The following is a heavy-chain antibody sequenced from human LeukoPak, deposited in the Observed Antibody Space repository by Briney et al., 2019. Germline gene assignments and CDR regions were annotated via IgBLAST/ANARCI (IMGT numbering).Heavy chain of an antibody. D-gene: IGHD2-2*01. Sequence: SETLSLTCAVSGGSISSNWWSWVRQPPGKGLEWIGEIYHSGSTNYNPPLKSRVTISLDKSKNQFSLNPSSVTAADTAVYYCARAGGCSSTSCDLDYWGQGTVVTVSS. CDR3: ARAGGCSSTSCDLDY. CDR2: IYHSGST. CDR1: GGSISSNW. V-gene: IGHV4-4*02. J-gene: IGHJ4*02.